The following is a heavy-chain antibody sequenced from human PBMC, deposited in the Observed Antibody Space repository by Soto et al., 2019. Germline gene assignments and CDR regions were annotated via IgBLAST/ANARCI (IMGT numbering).Heavy chain of an antibody. Sequence: GGSLRLSCAASGFTFSSYGMHWVRQAPGKGLEWVAVIWYDGSNKYYADSVKGRFTISRDNSKNTLYLQMNSLRAEDTAVYYCARDFLEWLLYPGGYYYYYGMDVWGQGTTVTVSS. J-gene: IGHJ6*02. CDR3: ARDFLEWLLYPGGYYYYYGMDV. CDR2: IWYDGSNK. V-gene: IGHV3-33*01. CDR1: GFTFSSYG. D-gene: IGHD3-3*01.